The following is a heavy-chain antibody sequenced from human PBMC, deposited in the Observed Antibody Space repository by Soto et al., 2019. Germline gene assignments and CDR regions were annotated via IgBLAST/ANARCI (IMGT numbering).Heavy chain of an antibody. CDR2: IWYDGSKA. CDR1: GFIFSNFG. Sequence: QVQLVESGGGVVQPGRSLRLSCATSGFIFSNFGMHWVRQAPGKGLEWVAVIWYDGSKAVSADSVKGRFTISRDNSKNTLYLQMSGLRSEDTAVYYCARDPRTARPSAMDVWGQGTTVTVSS. CDR3: ARDPRTARPSAMDV. J-gene: IGHJ6*02. V-gene: IGHV3-33*08. D-gene: IGHD6-6*01.